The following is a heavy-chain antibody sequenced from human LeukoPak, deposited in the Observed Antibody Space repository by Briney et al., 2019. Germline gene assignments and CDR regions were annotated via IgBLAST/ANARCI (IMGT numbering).Heavy chain of an antibody. CDR1: GFTFRSYA. V-gene: IGHV3-30-3*01. CDR3: ARGPSPHHSSGCGF. J-gene: IGHJ4*02. Sequence: TGGSLRLYCAASGFTFRSYAMNWVRQAPGNGREGVAVISYDGSNKYYADSVKGRFTVSRDNTKNTLYLQMNSLRPEDTSVYYCARGPSPHHSSGCGFWGQGTLVTVSS. CDR2: ISYDGSNK. D-gene: IGHD6-19*01.